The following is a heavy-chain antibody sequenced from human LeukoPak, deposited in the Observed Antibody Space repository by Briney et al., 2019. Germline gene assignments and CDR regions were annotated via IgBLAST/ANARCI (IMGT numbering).Heavy chain of an antibody. J-gene: IGHJ1*01. CDR2: IYPGDSDT. Sequence: GESLKISCKCSGYSFTRYWIGWVRQMPGKGLEWMGIIYPGDSDTRYSPSFQGQVTISADKSISTAYLQWSSLKASDTAMYYCATIYGGNSEYFQHWGQGTLVTVSS. CDR1: GYSFTRYW. CDR3: ATIYGGNSEYFQH. D-gene: IGHD4-23*01. V-gene: IGHV5-51*01.